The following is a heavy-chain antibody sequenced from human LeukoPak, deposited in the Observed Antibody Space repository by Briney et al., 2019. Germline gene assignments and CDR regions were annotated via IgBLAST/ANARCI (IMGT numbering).Heavy chain of an antibody. V-gene: IGHV3-48*02. D-gene: IGHD1-26*01. CDR2: ITSSSSTI. Sequence: PGGSLRLSCAASGFTFSSYSMNWVRQAPGKGLEWVSYITSSSSTIYYADSVRGRFTISRDNAKNSLYLQMNSLRDEDTAVYYCARVVIVGATAASDYWGQGTLVTVPS. J-gene: IGHJ4*02. CDR1: GFTFSSYS. CDR3: ARVVIVGATAASDY.